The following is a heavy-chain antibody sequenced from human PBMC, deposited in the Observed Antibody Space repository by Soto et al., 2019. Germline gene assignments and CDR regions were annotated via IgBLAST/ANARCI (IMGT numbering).Heavy chain of an antibody. CDR3: ARTVAGYFDS. CDR1: GYTFTSSG. D-gene: IGHD6-19*01. V-gene: IGHV1-18*01. Sequence: SVKVSCKASGYTFTSSGISWVRQAPGQGPEWMGWLSTYNGDTNYAQKFQGRVTMTTDTSTSTAYMDLRSLRSDDRAVYYCARTVAGYFDSWGQGTLVTVSS. CDR2: LSTYNGDT. J-gene: IGHJ4*02.